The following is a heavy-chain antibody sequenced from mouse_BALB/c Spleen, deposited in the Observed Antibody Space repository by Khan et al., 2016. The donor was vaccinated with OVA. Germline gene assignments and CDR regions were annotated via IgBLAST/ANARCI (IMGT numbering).Heavy chain of an antibody. CDR3: ARRYYYGQWYFDV. CDR2: ISYSGST. J-gene: IGHJ1*01. D-gene: IGHD1-1*01. V-gene: IGHV3-2*02. CDR1: GYSITSDYA. Sequence: QLEESGPGLVKPSQSLSLTCTVTGYSITSDYAWNWIRQFPGNKLEWMAYISYSGSTSSNPSLKSRISVTRDTSKNQFFLQLNSVTTEDTATCYCARRYYYGQWYFDVWGAGTTVTVSS.